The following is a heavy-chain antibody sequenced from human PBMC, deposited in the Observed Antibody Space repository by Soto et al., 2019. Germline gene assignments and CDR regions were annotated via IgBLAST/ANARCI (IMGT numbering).Heavy chain of an antibody. Sequence: GGSLRLSCAASGFSFSDYYMTWIRQAPGQGLEWVSYISSRSGTIFYADSVKGRFTLSRDNSKNSMYLQMNSLRAEDTAVYYCAREVDRALVGSPHYFYYWGQGTLVTVSS. V-gene: IGHV3-11*01. CDR2: ISSRSGTI. CDR3: AREVDRALVGSPHYFYY. D-gene: IGHD5-18*01. CDR1: GFSFSDYY. J-gene: IGHJ4*01.